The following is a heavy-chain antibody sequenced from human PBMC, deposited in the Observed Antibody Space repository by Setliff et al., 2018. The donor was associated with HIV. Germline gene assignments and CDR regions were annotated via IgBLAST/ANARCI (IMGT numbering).Heavy chain of an antibody. CDR2: IFYTGST. CDR1: GVSTSSSTYY. Sequence: ETLSLTCSVSGVSTSSSTYYWGWIRQPPGKGLEWIGYIFYTGSTYYNPSLKSRVTISVDNSENALFLQMNSLRPEDTAVYYCARLRPYNSALDYWGQGTLVTVSS. CDR3: ARLRPYNSALDY. D-gene: IGHD3-10*01. J-gene: IGHJ4*02. V-gene: IGHV4-39*01.